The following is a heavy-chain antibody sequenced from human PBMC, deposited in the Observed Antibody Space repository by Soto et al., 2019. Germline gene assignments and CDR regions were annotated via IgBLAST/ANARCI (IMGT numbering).Heavy chain of an antibody. Sequence: PGGSLRLSCAASGFTVSSHYMNWVRQAPGKGLEWVSLIQSGGSTFYADSVKGRFTISRDNSKNTLFLQMNSLRVEDTAMYYCSRDDVYCSGGSCYGVPTDVWGRGTTVTVSS. CDR2: IQSGGST. J-gene: IGHJ6*04. CDR1: GFTVSSHY. CDR3: SRDDVYCSGGSCYGVPTDV. D-gene: IGHD2-15*01. V-gene: IGHV3-66*01.